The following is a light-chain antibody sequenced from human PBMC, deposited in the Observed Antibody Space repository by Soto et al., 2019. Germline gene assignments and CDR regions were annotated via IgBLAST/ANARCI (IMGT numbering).Light chain of an antibody. CDR3: GSYAGINNHMI. CDR1: SSDVGGHKY. Sequence: QSALTQPPSASGSPGQSVTISCTGTSSDVGGHKYVSWYQQHPGKAPKLIIYEVDKRPSGVPDRFSGSKSGNTASLTVSGLQPEDEADYHCGSYAGINNHMIFGGGTKLTVL. CDR2: EVD. J-gene: IGLJ2*01. V-gene: IGLV2-8*01.